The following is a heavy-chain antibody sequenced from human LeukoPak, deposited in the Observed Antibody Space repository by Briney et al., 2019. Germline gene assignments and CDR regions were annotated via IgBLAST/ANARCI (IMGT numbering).Heavy chain of an antibody. Sequence: GASVTVSCKASGYTFTGYYMHWVRQAPGQGREWMGWINPNSGGTNYAQKFQGRVTMTRDTSISTAYMELSRLRSDDTAVYYCAPDCSGGSCYGYFDYWGQGTLVTVSS. D-gene: IGHD2-15*01. J-gene: IGHJ4*02. CDR1: GYTFTGYY. CDR2: INPNSGGT. CDR3: APDCSGGSCYGYFDY. V-gene: IGHV1-2*02.